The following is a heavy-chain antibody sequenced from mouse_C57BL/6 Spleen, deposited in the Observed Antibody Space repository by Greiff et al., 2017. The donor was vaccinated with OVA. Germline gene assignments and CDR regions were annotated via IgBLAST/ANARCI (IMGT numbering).Heavy chain of an antibody. D-gene: IGHD2-3*01. CDR3: VRDGYHHYYAMDY. Sequence: EVMLVESGGGLVQPKGSLKLSCAASGFSFNTYAMNWVRQAPGKGLEWVARIRSKSNNYATYYADSVKDRFTISRDDSESMLYLQMNNLKTEDTAMYYCVRDGYHHYYAMDYWGQGTSVTVSS. V-gene: IGHV10-1*01. CDR2: IRSKSNNYAT. CDR1: GFSFNTYA. J-gene: IGHJ4*01.